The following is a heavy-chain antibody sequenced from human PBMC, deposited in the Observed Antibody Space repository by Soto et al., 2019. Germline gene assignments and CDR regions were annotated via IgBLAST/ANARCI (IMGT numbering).Heavy chain of an antibody. CDR2: IYYSGST. Sequence: PSETLSLTCTVSVGSISSYYWSWIRQPPGKGLEWIGYIYYSGSTNYNPSLKSRVTISVDTSKNQFSLKLSSVTAADTAVYYCARRYGWAFDIWGQGTMVTVSS. CDR3: ARRYGWAFDI. D-gene: IGHD3-16*01. CDR1: VGSISSYY. J-gene: IGHJ3*02. V-gene: IGHV4-59*08.